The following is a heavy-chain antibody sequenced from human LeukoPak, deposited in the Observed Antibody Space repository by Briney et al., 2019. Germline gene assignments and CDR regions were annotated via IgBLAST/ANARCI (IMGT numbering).Heavy chain of an antibody. CDR1: GFTFSSYA. Sequence: GGSLRLSCAASGFTFSSYAMSWVRQAPGKGLEWVSAVISGGNTYYADSVKGRFTISRDNSRNTVYLQMNSLRAEDTAEYYCAKGAGITFGGVIAPDFWGQGTLVTVSS. V-gene: IGHV3-23*01. CDR2: VISGGNT. D-gene: IGHD3-16*02. J-gene: IGHJ4*02. CDR3: AKGAGITFGGVIAPDF.